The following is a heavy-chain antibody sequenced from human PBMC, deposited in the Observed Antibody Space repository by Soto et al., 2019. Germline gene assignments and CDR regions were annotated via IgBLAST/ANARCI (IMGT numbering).Heavy chain of an antibody. CDR2: IYYSGST. CDR1: GGSISSGGYY. Sequence: QVQLQESGPGLVKPSQTLSLTCTVSGGSISSGGYYWSWIRQHPGKGLEWIGYIYYSGSTYYNPSLQSTVTISVDTSKNQFSLKLSSVTAADTAVYYCARSPEATVTAFDYWGQGTLVTVSS. D-gene: IGHD4-17*01. J-gene: IGHJ4*02. V-gene: IGHV4-31*01. CDR3: ARSPEATVTAFDY.